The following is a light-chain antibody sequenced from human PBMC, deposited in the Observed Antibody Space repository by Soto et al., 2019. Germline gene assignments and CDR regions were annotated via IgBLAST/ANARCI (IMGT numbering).Light chain of an antibody. J-gene: IGKJ1*01. CDR3: QHYNNWPPWT. V-gene: IGKV3-15*01. CDR1: QRISSN. Sequence: EVLMTQSPATLSVSPGERATLSCRASQRISSNLAWYQQRRGQAPRLLIYGASTRAPGIPARFSGSGSETEFTLTISSLQSEDFAVYYCQHYNNWPPWTFGQETKVDIK. CDR2: GAS.